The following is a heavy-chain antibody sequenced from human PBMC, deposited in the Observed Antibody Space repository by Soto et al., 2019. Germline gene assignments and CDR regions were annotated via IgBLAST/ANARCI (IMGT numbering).Heavy chain of an antibody. CDR2: IKRKSDDGTT. CDR1: GFTFSKAR. CDR3: TTDLITGSMRGGSWSVP. Sequence: LTLSCTASGFTFSKARRSWVRQAPGKGLEWVGRIKRKSDDGTTDYAASVKGRFSISRDDSKSSLYLQTDSLKTEDTGVYYCTTDLITGSMRGGSWSVPWGQGTMVSVS. J-gene: IGHJ5*02. V-gene: IGHV3-15*01. D-gene: IGHD1-20*01.